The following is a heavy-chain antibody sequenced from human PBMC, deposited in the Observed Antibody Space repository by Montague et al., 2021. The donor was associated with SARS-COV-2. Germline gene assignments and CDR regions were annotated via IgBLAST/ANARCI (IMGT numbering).Heavy chain of an antibody. Sequence: SETLSLTCDVYGGSFSGHYWSWIRQPPGKGLEWIGEINHSGSTNYNPSLKSRVTISVDTSKYQFSLTLNSVTAADTAVYYCATPPRGNSGDGGFGFVYWGQGTLVSVSS. J-gene: IGHJ4*02. CDR2: INHSGST. CDR1: GGSFSGHY. D-gene: IGHD5-12*01. CDR3: ATPPRGNSGDGGFGFVY. V-gene: IGHV4-34*01.